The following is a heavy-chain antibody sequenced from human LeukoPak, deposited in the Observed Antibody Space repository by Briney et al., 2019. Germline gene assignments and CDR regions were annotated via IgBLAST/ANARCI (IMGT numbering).Heavy chain of an antibody. J-gene: IGHJ4*02. CDR1: GDSISTYY. CDR3: ARGAGWLIDY. V-gene: IGHV4-59*01. Sequence: PSETLSLTCTVSGDSISTYYWSWIRQPPGKGLEWIGYIYYSGSTNYNPSLKSRVTISVDTSKNQFSLKLSSVTAADTAVYYCARGAGWLIDYWGQGILVTVSS. D-gene: IGHD3-16*01. CDR2: IYYSGST.